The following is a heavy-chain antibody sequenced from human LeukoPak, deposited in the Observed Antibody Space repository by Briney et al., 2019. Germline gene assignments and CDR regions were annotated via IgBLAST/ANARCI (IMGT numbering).Heavy chain of an antibody. CDR3: ARRDGYGYFDY. V-gene: IGHV1-69*13. D-gene: IGHD5-18*01. J-gene: IGHJ4*02. CDR2: IIPIFGTA. Sequence: SSVKVSCKASGATFSSYAISLVRQAPGQGLEWMGGIIPIFGTANYAQKFQGRVTITADESTSTAYMELSSLRSEDTAVYYCARRDGYGYFDYWGQGTLVTVSS. CDR1: GATFSSYA.